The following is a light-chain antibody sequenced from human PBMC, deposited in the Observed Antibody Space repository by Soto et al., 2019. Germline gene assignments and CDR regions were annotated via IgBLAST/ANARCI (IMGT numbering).Light chain of an antibody. CDR1: QSVSSSY. J-gene: IGKJ4*01. V-gene: IGKV3-20*01. CDR2: GAS. Sequence: EIVLTQSPGTLSLSPGERATLSCRASQSVSSSYLAWYQQKPGQAPRLLIYGASSRATGIPDRFSGSGSGTDFTLTIGRLEPEDFAVYYCHQYDRSPLTFGGGTKVEIK. CDR3: HQYDRSPLT.